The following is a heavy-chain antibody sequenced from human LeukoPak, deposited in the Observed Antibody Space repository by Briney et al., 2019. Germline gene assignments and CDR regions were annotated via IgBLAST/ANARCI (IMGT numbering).Heavy chain of an antibody. V-gene: IGHV3-21*01. CDR2: ISFDSTYI. J-gene: IGHJ4*02. Sequence: PGESLRLSCTASGFAFTSHSLNWVRQAPGKGLEWVSSISFDSTYIYYADSLKGRFTISRDNAKNSLYLQMNSLRAEDTAVYYCARIAVAGTDDYWGQGTLVTVSS. CDR1: GFAFTSHS. D-gene: IGHD6-19*01. CDR3: ARIAVAGTDDY.